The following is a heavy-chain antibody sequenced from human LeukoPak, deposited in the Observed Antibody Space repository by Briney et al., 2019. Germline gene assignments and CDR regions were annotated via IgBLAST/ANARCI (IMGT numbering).Heavy chain of an antibody. CDR1: GFTFSSYA. CDR3: AKRPSGSGSYSGYFDY. D-gene: IGHD3-10*01. Sequence: GGSLRLSCAASGFTFSSYAMSWVRQAPGKGLEWVSAISGSGGSTYYADFVKGRFTISRDNSKNTLYLQMNSLRAEDAAVYYCAKRPSGSGSYSGYFDYWGQGTLVTVSS. V-gene: IGHV3-23*01. CDR2: ISGSGGST. J-gene: IGHJ4*02.